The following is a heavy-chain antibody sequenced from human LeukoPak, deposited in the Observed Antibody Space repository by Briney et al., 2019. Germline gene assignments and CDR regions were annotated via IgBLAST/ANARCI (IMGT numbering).Heavy chain of an antibody. CDR2: INPSGGST. CDR1: GYTFTSYY. J-gene: IGHJ4*02. Sequence: ASVTVSCKASGYTFTSYYMHWVRQAPGQGLEWMGLINPSGGSTSYAQKFQGRVTMTRDTSTSTVYMELSSLRSEDTAVYYCAREEGLVVPAARDDYWGQGTLVTVSS. CDR3: AREEGLVVPAARDDY. V-gene: IGHV1-46*01. D-gene: IGHD2-2*01.